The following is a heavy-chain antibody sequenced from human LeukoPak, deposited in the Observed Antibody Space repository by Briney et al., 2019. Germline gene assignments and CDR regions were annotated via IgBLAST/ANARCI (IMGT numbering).Heavy chain of an antibody. D-gene: IGHD1-7*01. CDR3: ARKLRDN. J-gene: IGHJ4*02. Sequence: PSETLSLTCAVYGGSFSGYYWSWIRQPPGKGLEWIGEINHSGSTNYNPSLKSRVTISVDTSKNQFSLKLSSVTAADTAVYYCARKLRDNWGQGTLVTVSS. CDR1: GGSFSGYY. CDR2: INHSGST. V-gene: IGHV4-34*01.